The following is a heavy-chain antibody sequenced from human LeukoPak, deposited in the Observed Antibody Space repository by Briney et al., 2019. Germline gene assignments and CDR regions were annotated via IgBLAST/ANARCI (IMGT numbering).Heavy chain of an antibody. D-gene: IGHD2-15*01. CDR3: AREERDIVVVVAATGLYNWFDP. V-gene: IGHV1-69*04. J-gene: IGHJ5*02. CDR1: GGTFSSYA. Sequence: SVKVSCKASGGTFSSYAISWVRQAPGQGLEWMGRIIPILGIANYAQKFQGRVTITADKSTRTAYMELSSLRSEDTAVYYCAREERDIVVVVAATGLYNWFDPWGQGTLVTVSS. CDR2: IIPILGIA.